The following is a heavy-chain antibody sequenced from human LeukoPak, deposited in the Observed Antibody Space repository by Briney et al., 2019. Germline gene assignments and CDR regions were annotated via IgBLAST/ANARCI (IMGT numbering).Heavy chain of an antibody. J-gene: IGHJ4*02. V-gene: IGHV3-23*01. D-gene: IGHD3-9*01. CDR2: ISGSGGST. CDR1: GFTFSSYA. CDR3: AEQRYFDWSPFDY. Sequence: GGSLRLSCAASGFTFSSYAMSWVRQAPGKGLEWVSAISGSGGSTYYADSVKGRFTISRDNPKNTLYLQMNSLRAEDTAVYYCAEQRYFDWSPFDYWGQGTLVTVSS.